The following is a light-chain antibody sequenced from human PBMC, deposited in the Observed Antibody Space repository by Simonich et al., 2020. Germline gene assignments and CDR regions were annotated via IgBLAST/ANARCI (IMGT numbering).Light chain of an antibody. CDR1: VLAKKY. J-gene: IGLJ2*01. CDR3: YSAADNNVV. V-gene: IGLV3-27*01. Sequence: SYELTQPSSVSVSPGQTARITYSGDVLAKKYARCFQQKPGQAPVLGIYKDSERPSGIPERFSGASSGTTVTLTISGAQVEDEADYYCYSAADNNVVFGGGTKLTVL. CDR2: KDS.